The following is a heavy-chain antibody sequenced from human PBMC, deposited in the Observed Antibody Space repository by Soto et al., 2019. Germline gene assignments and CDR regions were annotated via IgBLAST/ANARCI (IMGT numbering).Heavy chain of an antibody. Sequence: SETLSLTCTVSGASISVHSYYWTWIRQPPGKGLEWIGSSYYSGTTYFNPSLKSRATISVDTSKNQFSLRLTSVTAADTAIYYCTRRYNWNDNYFVPWGPGALVTVSS. CDR2: SYYSGTT. CDR3: TRRYNWNDNYFVP. D-gene: IGHD1-20*01. CDR1: GASISVHSYY. V-gene: IGHV4-39*01. J-gene: IGHJ5*02.